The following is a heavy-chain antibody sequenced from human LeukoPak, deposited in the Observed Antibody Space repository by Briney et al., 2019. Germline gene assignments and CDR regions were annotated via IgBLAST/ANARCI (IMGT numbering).Heavy chain of an antibody. D-gene: IGHD1-26*01. Sequence: GGSLRLSCAASGFTVSNHYMNWVRQAPGQGLEWVSVIYSGGGTHYTDSVKGRFTISRDNSKNTLLLQMNNLRAEDTALYYCARGQVVGATDYFDYWGQGTPVTVAS. CDR2: IYSGGGT. CDR3: ARGQVVGATDYFDY. J-gene: IGHJ4*02. V-gene: IGHV3-53*01. CDR1: GFTVSNHY.